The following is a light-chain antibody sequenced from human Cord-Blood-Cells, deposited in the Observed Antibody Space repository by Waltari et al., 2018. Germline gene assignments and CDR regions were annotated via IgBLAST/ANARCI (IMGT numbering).Light chain of an antibody. CDR1: QSVSSSY. J-gene: IGKJ2*01. Sequence: EIVLTQSPGTLSLSPGERDTLSCRASQSVSSSYLAWYQQKPGQAPRLLIYGASRSATGIPDRFSGSVSGTDFTLTLSRLEPEDFAVYYCQQYGSSPPYTFGQGTKLEIK. CDR3: QQYGSSPPYT. CDR2: GAS. V-gene: IGKV3-20*01.